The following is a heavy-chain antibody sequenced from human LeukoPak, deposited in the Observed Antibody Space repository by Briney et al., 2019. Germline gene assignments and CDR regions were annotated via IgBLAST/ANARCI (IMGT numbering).Heavy chain of an antibody. J-gene: IGHJ5*02. CDR2: IIPIFGTA. CDR3: ARGYYYDSSGYYWSFDP. D-gene: IGHD3-22*01. V-gene: IGHV1-69*05. Sequence: SVKVSCKASGGTFSSYAISWVRQAPGQGLEWMGRIIPIFGTANYAQRFQGRVTITTDESTSTAYMELSSLRSEDTAVYYCARGYYYDSSGYYWSFDPWGQGTLVTVSS. CDR1: GGTFSSYA.